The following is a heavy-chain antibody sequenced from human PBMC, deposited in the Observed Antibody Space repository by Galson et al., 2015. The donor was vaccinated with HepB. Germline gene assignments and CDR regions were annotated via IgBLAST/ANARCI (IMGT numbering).Heavy chain of an antibody. CDR1: GFTFSSYG. CDR3: ARESDKGRDYFDY. Sequence: SLRLSCAASGFTFSSYGMHWVRQAPGKGLEWVAVIWYDGSNKYYADSVKGRFTISRDNSKNTLYLQMNSLRAEDTAVYYCARESDKGRDYFDYWGQGTLVTVSS. D-gene: IGHD1-26*01. CDR2: IWYDGSNK. V-gene: IGHV3-33*01. J-gene: IGHJ4*02.